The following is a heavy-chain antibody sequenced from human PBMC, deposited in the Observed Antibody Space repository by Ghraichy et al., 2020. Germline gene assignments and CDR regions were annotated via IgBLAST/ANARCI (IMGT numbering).Heavy chain of an antibody. J-gene: IGHJ2*01. D-gene: IGHD5-18*01. V-gene: IGHV4-34*01. CDR2: INHSGST. CDR3: AREGGYSYGYHWYFDL. CDR1: GGSFSGYY. Sequence: SETLSLTCAVYGGSFSGYYWSWIRKPPGKGLEWIGEINHSGSTNYNPSLKSRVTISVDTSKNQFSLKLSSVTAADTAVYYCAREGGYSYGYHWYFDLWGRGALFTVSP.